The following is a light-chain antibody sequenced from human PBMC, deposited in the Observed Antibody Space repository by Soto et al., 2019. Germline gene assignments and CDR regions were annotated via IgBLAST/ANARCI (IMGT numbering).Light chain of an antibody. V-gene: IGLV1-40*01. J-gene: IGLJ2*01. CDR2: GNI. CDR3: QSFDSSLSAPVV. CDR1: NSNIGAGYP. Sequence: QSVLTQPPSVSGAPGQRVTISCTGNNSNIGAGYPVHWYQQLPGTAPKLLIYGNINRPSGVPDRFSGSKSGTSVSLAITGLQAEDEADYYCQSFDSSLSAPVVFGGGTKLTVL.